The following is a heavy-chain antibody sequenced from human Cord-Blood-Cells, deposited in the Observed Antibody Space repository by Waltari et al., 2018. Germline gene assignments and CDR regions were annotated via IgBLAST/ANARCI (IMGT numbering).Heavy chain of an antibody. Sequence: EVQLVESGGVVVQPGGSLRLSCAASGFTFDDYTMHWVRQAPGNGREWVSLSSWDGVSTYYADSVKGLVTIARDNSKNSLYLQMNSLRTEDTALYYCAKDISSSSWADGMDVWGQGTTVTVSS. CDR1: GFTFDDYT. CDR3: AKDISSSSWADGMDV. V-gene: IGHV3-43*01. CDR2: SSWDGVST. D-gene: IGHD6-13*01. J-gene: IGHJ6*02.